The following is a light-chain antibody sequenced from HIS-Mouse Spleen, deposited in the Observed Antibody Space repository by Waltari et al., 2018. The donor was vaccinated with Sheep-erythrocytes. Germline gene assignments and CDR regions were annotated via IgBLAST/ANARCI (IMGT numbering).Light chain of an antibody. CDR1: SRDVGGYNS. V-gene: IGLV2-11*01. CDR2: DVS. J-gene: IGLJ1*01. Sequence: QSALTQPRSVSGSPGQPVTIPCTGTSRDVGGYNSVSGYQQHPGKAPKLMIYDVSKRPSGVPDRFSGSKSGNTASLTISGLQAEDEADYYCCSYAGSYNHVFATGTKVTVL. CDR3: CSYAGSYNHV.